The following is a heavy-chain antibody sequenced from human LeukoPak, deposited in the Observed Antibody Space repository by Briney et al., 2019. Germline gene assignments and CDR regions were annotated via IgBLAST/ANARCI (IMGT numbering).Heavy chain of an antibody. V-gene: IGHV3-23*01. CDR3: AKDPPHVSWLFDY. D-gene: IGHD3-16*01. CDR2: ITNSGGTT. J-gene: IGHJ4*02. CDR1: GFTFSSYA. Sequence: HAGGSLRLSCAASGFTFSSYAMSWVRQAPGKGLEWVSAITNSGGTTYYADSVKGRITISRDNSKNTLYLQMNSLRAEDTAVHYCAKDPPHVSWLFDYWGQGTLVTVSS.